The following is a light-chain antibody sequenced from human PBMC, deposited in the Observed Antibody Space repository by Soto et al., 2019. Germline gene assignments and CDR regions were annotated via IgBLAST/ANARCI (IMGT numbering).Light chain of an antibody. CDR3: QQSYSSPRI. V-gene: IGKV1-39*01. CDR2: AAS. J-gene: IGKJ2*01. Sequence: DIQMTQSPSSLSASVGDRVTITCQSSQSIISYLNWYQQKAGKAPQLLIYAASSLQSGVPARFSGSGSGTDFILSISSLQPEDSAIYYCQQSYSSPRIFGQGTKLEI. CDR1: QSIISY.